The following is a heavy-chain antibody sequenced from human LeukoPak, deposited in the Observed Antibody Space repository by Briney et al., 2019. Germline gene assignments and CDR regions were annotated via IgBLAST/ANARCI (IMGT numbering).Heavy chain of an antibody. CDR3: ARHDITIFGVAYSGVYNWFDP. D-gene: IGHD3-3*01. V-gene: IGHV4-39*01. CDR2: SYXSGST. J-gene: IGHJ5*02. Sequence: QXPGXXXEXIGSSYXSGSTYYNPSLKSRVTISVDTSKNQFSLKLSSVTAADTAVYYCARHDITIFGVAYSGVYNWFDPWGQGTLVTVSS.